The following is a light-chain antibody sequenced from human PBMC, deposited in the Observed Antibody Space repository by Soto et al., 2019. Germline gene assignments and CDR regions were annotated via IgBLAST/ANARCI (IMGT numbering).Light chain of an antibody. V-gene: IGKV3-15*01. CDR3: QQYSDWRPQ. CDR1: QSVSSN. Sequence: EIVLTQSPGTLPLSPGERATLSCRASQSVSSNLAWYQQKPGQAPRLLIYGASTRATGIPARFSGSGSGTEFTLTISSLQSEDFAVYYCQQYSDWRPQFGQGTKVDIK. J-gene: IGKJ1*01. CDR2: GAS.